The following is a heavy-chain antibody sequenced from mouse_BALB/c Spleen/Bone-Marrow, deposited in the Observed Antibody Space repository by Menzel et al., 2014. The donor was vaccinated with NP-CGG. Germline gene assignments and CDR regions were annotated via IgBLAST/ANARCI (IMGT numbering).Heavy chain of an antibody. Sequence: VQLHQSGAELVKPGASVKLSCKASGYTFTSYWMHWVKQRPGQGLEWIGEIDPSDSYTNYNQKFKGKATLTVDKSSSTAYMQLSSLTSEDSAVYYCARSRGYYDYWYFDVWGAGTTVTVSS. CDR1: GYTFTSYW. CDR2: IDPSDSYT. V-gene: IGHV1-69*02. CDR3: ARSRGYYDYWYFDV. J-gene: IGHJ1*01. D-gene: IGHD2-4*01.